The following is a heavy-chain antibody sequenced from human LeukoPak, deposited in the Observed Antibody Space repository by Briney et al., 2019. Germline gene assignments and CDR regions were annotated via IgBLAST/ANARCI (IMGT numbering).Heavy chain of an antibody. CDR3: AKDLAGYSNDRDFGMDV. J-gene: IGHJ6*02. D-gene: IGHD5-18*01. CDR1: EFTFNSYG. CDR2: ISYDGSNK. Sequence: HPGGSLRLSCAASEFTFNSYGMHWVRQAPGKGLEWVAVISYDGSNKFYADSVKGRFTISRDNSKNTLYLQMNSLGAEDTALYHCAKDLAGYSNDRDFGMDVWGQGTTVTVSS. V-gene: IGHV3-30*18.